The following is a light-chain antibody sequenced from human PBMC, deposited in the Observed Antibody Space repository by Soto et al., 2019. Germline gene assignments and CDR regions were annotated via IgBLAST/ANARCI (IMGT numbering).Light chain of an antibody. J-gene: IGLJ1*01. V-gene: IGLV2-14*01. CDR3: RSYASSSTL. CDR2: AVT. CDR1: ISDVGGYNY. Sequence: SLLALAASVSGSSGQSITISCTGTISDVGGYNYVSWYQQHPGKAPKLMIYAVTDRPSGVSSRFSGSKSGNTASLTISGLQAEDEADYSCRSYASSSTLFGTGDQGHRP.